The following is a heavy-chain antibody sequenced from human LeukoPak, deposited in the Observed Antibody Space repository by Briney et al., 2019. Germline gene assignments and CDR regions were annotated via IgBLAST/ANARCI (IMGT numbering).Heavy chain of an antibody. CDR3: ARARPFIPWFDP. V-gene: IGHV4-59*01. CDR2: IYYSGST. D-gene: IGHD3-16*01. J-gene: IGHJ5*02. Sequence: PSETPSLTCTVSGGSISSYYWSWIRQPPGKGLEWIGYIYYSGSTNYNPSLKSRVTISVDTSKNQFSLKLSSVTAADTAVYYCARARPFIPWFDPWGQGTLVTVSS. CDR1: GGSISSYY.